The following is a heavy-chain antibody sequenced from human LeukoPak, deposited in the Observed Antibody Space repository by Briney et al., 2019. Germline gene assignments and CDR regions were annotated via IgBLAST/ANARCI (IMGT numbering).Heavy chain of an antibody. CDR1: GGSISSSSYF. J-gene: IGHJ4*02. D-gene: IGHD2-15*01. CDR3: ARSVNIVVEYYFDY. V-gene: IGHV4-39*01. CDR2: ISYSGSN. Sequence: SETLSLTCTVSGGSISSSSYFWGWIRQPPGKGLEWIGSISYSGSNYYDPSLKSRVTISVGTSKNQFSLKLNSVTAADTAVYYCARSVNIVVEYYFDYWGQGTLVTVSS.